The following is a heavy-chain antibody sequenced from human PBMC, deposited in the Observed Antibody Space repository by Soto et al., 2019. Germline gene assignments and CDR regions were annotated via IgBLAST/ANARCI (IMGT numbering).Heavy chain of an antibody. J-gene: IGHJ6*02. V-gene: IGHV4-30-2*01. D-gene: IGHD2-21*01. Sequence: QLQLQESGSGLVKPSQTLSLTCAVSGGSISSGGYSWSWIRQPPGKGLEWIGYIYHSGSTYYNPSLKSRVTISVDRSKNQFSLKLSSVTAADTAVYYCASAITGYYYSGMDVWGQGTTVTVSS. CDR3: ASAITGYYYSGMDV. CDR2: IYHSGST. CDR1: GGSISSGGYS.